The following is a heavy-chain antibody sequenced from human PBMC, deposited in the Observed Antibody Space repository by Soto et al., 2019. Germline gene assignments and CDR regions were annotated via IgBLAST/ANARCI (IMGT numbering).Heavy chain of an antibody. CDR2: INGSGGST. J-gene: IGHJ6*02. V-gene: IGHV3-23*01. D-gene: IGHD2-8*02. CDR3: AKDHTGPVYYYDMDV. CDR1: GFTFSTSW. Sequence: GGSLRLSCAASGFTFSTSWMHWVRQAAGKGLEWVSRINGSGGSTYTADSVKGRFTISRDNSKNTMYLQMNSLRVEDTAVYYCAKDHTGPVYYYDMDVWGQGTTVTVSS.